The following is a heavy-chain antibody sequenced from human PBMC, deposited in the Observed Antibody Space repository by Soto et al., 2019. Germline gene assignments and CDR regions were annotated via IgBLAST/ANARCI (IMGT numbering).Heavy chain of an antibody. CDR1: GYTFTSYA. V-gene: IGHV1-3*01. J-gene: IGHJ4*02. D-gene: IGHD6-13*01. CDR2: INAGNGNT. Sequence: ASVKVSCKASGYTFTSYAMHWVRQAPGQRLEWMGWINAGNGNTKYSQKFQGRVTITRDTSASTAYMELSSLRSEDTAVYYCATGPWGSSSWPKQSDYWGQGTLVTVSS. CDR3: ATGPWGSSSWPKQSDY.